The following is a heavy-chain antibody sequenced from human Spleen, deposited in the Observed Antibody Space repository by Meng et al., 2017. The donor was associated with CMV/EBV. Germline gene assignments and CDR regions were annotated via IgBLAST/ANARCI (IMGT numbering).Heavy chain of an antibody. CDR1: EFTFSNYA. V-gene: IGHV3-23*03. D-gene: IGHD4-23*01. J-gene: IGHJ4*02. CDR2: IYLSRSSS. CDR3: ARDVPGGNSPF. Sequence: GGSLRLSCAASEFTFSNYAMAWVRQAPGKGLEWVSVIYLSRSSSFYADSVKARSTISRDNSKNTLYLQMNSLRAEDTAVYYCARDVPGGNSPFWGQGTLVTVSS.